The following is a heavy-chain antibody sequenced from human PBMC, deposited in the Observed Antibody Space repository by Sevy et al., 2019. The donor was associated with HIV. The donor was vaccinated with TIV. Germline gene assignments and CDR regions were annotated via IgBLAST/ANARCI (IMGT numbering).Heavy chain of an antibody. CDR2: IKQDGSEK. D-gene: IGHD6-19*01. V-gene: IGHV3-7*01. CDR1: GFTFSSYW. J-gene: IGHJ4*02. CDR3: ARRPGYSSGWYYFDY. Sequence: GGSLRLSCAASGFTFSSYWMSWVRQAPGKGLEWVANIKQDGSEKYYVDSVKGRFTISRDNAKNSLYLQMNSLRAEDTAVYYCARRPGYSSGWYYFDYWGQGTLDTVSS.